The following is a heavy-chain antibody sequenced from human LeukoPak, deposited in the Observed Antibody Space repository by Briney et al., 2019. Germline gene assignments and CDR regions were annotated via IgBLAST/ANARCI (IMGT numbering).Heavy chain of an antibody. V-gene: IGHV3-30*18. CDR3: AKEKSSSWYYFDY. CDR2: ISYDGSNK. CDR1: GFTFSSYG. J-gene: IGHJ4*02. Sequence: GRSLRLSCAASGFTFSSYGMHWVRQAPGKGLERVAVISYDGSNKYYADSVKGRFTISRDNSKNTLYLQMNSLRAEDTAVYYCAKEKSSSWYYFDYWGQGTLVTVSS. D-gene: IGHD6-13*01.